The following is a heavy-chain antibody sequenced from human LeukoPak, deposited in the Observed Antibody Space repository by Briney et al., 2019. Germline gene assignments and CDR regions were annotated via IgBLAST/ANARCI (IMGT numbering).Heavy chain of an antibody. Sequence: PSETLSLTCTVPDASSSHSYWSWIRPPPRMLLPCIGYVSYSGRTNHNPSLKSRVTISADTSKNQFSLKLTSVTAADTAVYYCARHERGAENLDYWGQGTLVTVSS. V-gene: IGHV4-59*08. CDR2: VSYSGRT. CDR3: ARHERGAENLDY. CDR1: DASSSHSY. J-gene: IGHJ4*02. D-gene: IGHD1-1*01.